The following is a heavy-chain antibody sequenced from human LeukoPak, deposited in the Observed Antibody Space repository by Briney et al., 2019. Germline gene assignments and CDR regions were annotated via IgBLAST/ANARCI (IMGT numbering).Heavy chain of an antibody. Sequence: SETLSLTCTVSSGSISGYFWSWLRQFPGQGLEWIGYVHYRGDANYNPSLKSRVTISVDTSKNLFSLKLTSVTPADTAIYYCAQEPVGIAGNNWFDRWGPGILVTVSS. CDR3: AQEPVGIAGNNWFDR. D-gene: IGHD1-14*01. J-gene: IGHJ5*02. V-gene: IGHV4-59*01. CDR1: SGSISGYF. CDR2: VHYRGDA.